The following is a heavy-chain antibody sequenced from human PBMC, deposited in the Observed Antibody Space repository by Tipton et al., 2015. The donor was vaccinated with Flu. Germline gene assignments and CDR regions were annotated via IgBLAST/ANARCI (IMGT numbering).Heavy chain of an antibody. V-gene: IGHV4-39*07. D-gene: IGHD2-2*01. J-gene: IGHJ6*03. CDR3: ARGSTVPAATKPVYYYYYYMDV. CDR1: GGSISSSSYY. Sequence: TLSLTCTVSGGSISSSSYYWGWIRQPPGKGLEWIGSIYYSGSTYYNPSLKSRVTISVDTSKNQFSLKLSSVTAADTAVYYCARGSTVPAATKPVYYYYYYMDVWGKGTTVTVSS. CDR2: IYYSGST.